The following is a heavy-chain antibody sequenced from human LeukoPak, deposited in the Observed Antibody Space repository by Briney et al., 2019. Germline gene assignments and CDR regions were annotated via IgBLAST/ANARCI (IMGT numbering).Heavy chain of an antibody. V-gene: IGHV3-23*01. CDR3: AKDGGIAVATGYFDY. Sequence: LRLSXAXXXFTFXXYXMSWVRRAPGKGLEWVSAISGSGGSTYYSDSVKGRFTISRDNSKNTLYLQMNSLRAEDTAVYYCAKDGGIAVATGYFDYWGQGTLVTVSS. J-gene: IGHJ4*02. CDR2: ISGSGGST. CDR1: XFTFXXYX. D-gene: IGHD6-19*01.